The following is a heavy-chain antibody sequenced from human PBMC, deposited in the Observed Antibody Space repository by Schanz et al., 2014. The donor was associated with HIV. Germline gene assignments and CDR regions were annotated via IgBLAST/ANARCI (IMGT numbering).Heavy chain of an antibody. V-gene: IGHV3-7*01. CDR2: IKPDGSET. CDR1: GFTFSDYA. CDR3: ASAYSGSSQFEN. J-gene: IGHJ4*02. D-gene: IGHD6-6*01. Sequence: VQLVESGGGVVQPGRSPRLSCTTSGFTFSDYAMSWVRQAPGKGLEWVANIKPDGSETHYMDFVKGRFIISRDNTKNTLYLHLTSLRVEDTAVYFCASAYSGSSQFENWGQGDLLTVTT.